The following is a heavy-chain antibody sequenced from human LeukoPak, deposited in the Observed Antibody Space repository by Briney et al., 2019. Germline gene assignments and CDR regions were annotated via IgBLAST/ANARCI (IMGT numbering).Heavy chain of an antibody. J-gene: IGHJ6*02. CDR1: GGSFSGYY. CDR2: INHSGST. D-gene: IGHD6-13*01. V-gene: IGHV4-34*01. CDR3: ARVRLSYSSSWYEYYYYYYGMDV. Sequence: PSETLSLTCAVYGGSFSGYYWSWIRQPPGKGLEWIGEINHSGSTNYNPSLKSRVTISVDTSKNQFSLKLSSVTAADTAVYYCARVRLSYSSSWYEYYYYYYGMDVWGQGTTVTVSS.